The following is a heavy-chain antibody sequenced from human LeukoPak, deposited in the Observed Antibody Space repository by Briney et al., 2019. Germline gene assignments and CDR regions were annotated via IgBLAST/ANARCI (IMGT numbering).Heavy chain of an antibody. D-gene: IGHD4-17*01. J-gene: IGHJ2*01. V-gene: IGHV4-59*01. CDR3: ARDQTTVTSWYSDL. Sequence: SETLSLTCTVSGASISNYYWSWIRQPPGKGLEWIGYTYYIGSTNHNPSLKSRVHFSVDPSKNQFSLQLSSVTAADTAVYYCARDQTTVTSWYSDLWGRGTLVTVSS. CDR1: GASISNYY. CDR2: TYYIGST.